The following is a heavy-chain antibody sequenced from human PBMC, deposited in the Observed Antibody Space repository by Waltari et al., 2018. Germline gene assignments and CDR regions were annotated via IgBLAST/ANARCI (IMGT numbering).Heavy chain of an antibody. Sequence: QLQLQQSGPGLVKPSESLSLTCAVPGDSMHSHNWWNWVRQPPGKGLEWIGQIHGSGRTNYNPSLESRVTVSIDTSNNQFSLKVSYATAADTAVYYCARDRGRGLYLDSWGQGTLVTVSP. D-gene: IGHD2-15*01. CDR2: IHGSGRT. CDR1: GDSMHSHNW. J-gene: IGHJ4*02. CDR3: ARDRGRGLYLDS. V-gene: IGHV4-4*02.